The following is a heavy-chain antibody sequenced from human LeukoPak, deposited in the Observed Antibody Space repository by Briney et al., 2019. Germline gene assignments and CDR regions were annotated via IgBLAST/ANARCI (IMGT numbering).Heavy chain of an antibody. V-gene: IGHV5-51*01. CDR3: ACRSRYSIGWSFDY. D-gene: IGHD6-19*01. Sequence: GESLKISCQGSGYNFRSYWIGWVRQMPGKGLEWMGIIYPGDPDTRYSPSFQGQVTISADKSISTAYLQWSSLKASDTAIYYCACRSRYSIGWSFDYWGQGTLVTVSS. CDR2: IYPGDPDT. CDR1: GYNFRSYW. J-gene: IGHJ4*02.